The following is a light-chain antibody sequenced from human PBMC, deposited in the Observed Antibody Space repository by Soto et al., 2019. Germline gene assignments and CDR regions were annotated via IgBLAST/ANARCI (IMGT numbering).Light chain of an antibody. V-gene: IGLV2-8*01. Sequence: QSALTQPPSASGSPGQSVTISCTGTSSDVGGYNCVSWYQQYPGKAPKLMIYEVTKRPSGVPDRFSGSKSGKTASLTVSGLQPEDEADYYCPSYAGSNIGVFGGGTKLTVL. CDR2: EVT. CDR3: PSYAGSNIGV. CDR1: SSDVGGYNC. J-gene: IGLJ3*02.